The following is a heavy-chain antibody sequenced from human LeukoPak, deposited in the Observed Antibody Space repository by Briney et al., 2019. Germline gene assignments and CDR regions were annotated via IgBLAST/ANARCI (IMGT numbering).Heavy chain of an antibody. CDR3: ARGGYDFWSGIQPFDY. J-gene: IGHJ4*02. CDR2: ISSSGSTI. CDR1: GFSFSDYP. V-gene: IGHV3-48*04. D-gene: IGHD3-3*01. Sequence: QPGGSLRLSCAAPGFSFSDYPMDWVRQAPGKGLEWLSYISSSGSTIYYADSVKGRFTISRDNAKNSLYLQMNSLRAEDTAVYYCARGGYDFWSGIQPFDYWGQGTLVTVSS.